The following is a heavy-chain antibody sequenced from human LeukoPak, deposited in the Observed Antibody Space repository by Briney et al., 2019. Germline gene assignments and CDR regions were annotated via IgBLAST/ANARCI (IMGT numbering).Heavy chain of an antibody. Sequence: SSETLSLTCTVSGGSISSYYWTWIRQPPGKGLEWIGYIYYSGSTNYNPSLKSRVTISVDTSKNQFSLKLNSVTAADTAVYYCARENNYFDYWGQGTLVTVSS. J-gene: IGHJ4*02. CDR2: IYYSGST. CDR3: ARENNYFDY. CDR1: GGSISSYY. V-gene: IGHV4-59*01.